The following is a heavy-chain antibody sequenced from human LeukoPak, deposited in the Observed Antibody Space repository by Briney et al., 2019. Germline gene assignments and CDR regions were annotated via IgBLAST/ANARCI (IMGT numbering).Heavy chain of an antibody. CDR1: GFPYSIFW. CDR2: IKQDGTEK. D-gene: IGHD3-10*01. Sequence: GGPLRLSCAASGFPYSIFWMSWVPQAPGKGLEWVANIKQDGTEKYYVDSVKGRFTISRDNAQNSLYLQMNSLRAEDTAVYYCARPHFGSFNYWGQGTLVTVSS. CDR3: ARPHFGSFNY. J-gene: IGHJ4*02. V-gene: IGHV3-7*01.